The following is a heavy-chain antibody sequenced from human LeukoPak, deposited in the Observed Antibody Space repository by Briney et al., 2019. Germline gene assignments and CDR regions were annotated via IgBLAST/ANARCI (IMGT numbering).Heavy chain of an antibody. V-gene: IGHV4-39*01. Sequence: SSETLSLXCTVSGGSISSSSYYWGWIRQPPGKGLEWIGSIYYSGITYYNPSLKSRLTISVDTSKNQFSLKLSSVTAADTAVYYCARYEEEDGYNAKTIDSWGQGTLVTVSS. D-gene: IGHD5-24*01. CDR2: IYYSGIT. J-gene: IGHJ4*02. CDR3: ARYEEEDGYNAKTIDS. CDR1: GGSISSSSYY.